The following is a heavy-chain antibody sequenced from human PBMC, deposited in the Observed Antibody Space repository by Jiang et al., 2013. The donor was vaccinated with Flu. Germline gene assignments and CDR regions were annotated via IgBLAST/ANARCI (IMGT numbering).Heavy chain of an antibody. CDR1: GHSISSGYY. V-gene: IGHV4-38-2*02. CDR2: IYHSGST. J-gene: IGHJ4*02. Sequence: GSGLVKPSETLSLTCTVSGHSISSGYYWGWIRQPPGKGLEWIGSIYHSGSTYYNPSLKSRVTISVETSKNQFSLKLSSVTAADTAVYYCARGRDYFDYWGQGTLVTVSS. CDR3: ARGRDYFDY.